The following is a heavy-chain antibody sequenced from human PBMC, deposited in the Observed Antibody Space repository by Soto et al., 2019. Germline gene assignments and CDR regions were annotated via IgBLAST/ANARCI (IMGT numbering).Heavy chain of an antibody. CDR1: GFIFNTYW. CDR2: IKEDGSEE. Sequence: GGSLRLSCAGYGFIFNTYWMSWVRQAPGKGLEWVANIKEDGSEEYYGDSVKGRFTIFRDNARDSVYLQMNSLRAEDTAVYYCAREYYHNSSGYRAFFYWGQGTLVTVSS. J-gene: IGHJ4*02. V-gene: IGHV3-7*05. D-gene: IGHD3-22*01. CDR3: AREYYHNSSGYRAFFY.